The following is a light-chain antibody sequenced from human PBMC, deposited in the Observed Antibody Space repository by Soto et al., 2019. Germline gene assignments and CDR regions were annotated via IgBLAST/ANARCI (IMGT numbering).Light chain of an antibody. CDR3: SSYSSTRVPYV. CDR1: SSDVGGFDY. V-gene: IGLV2-14*01. Sequence: QSVLTHPASVSGSLGRSITSSCTGTSSDVGGFDYVSWFQQYPGKAPKLIIYDVSYRPSGLSDRFSGSKSGNTASLTISGLQADDEADYYCSSYSSTRVPYVFGTGTKVTVL. J-gene: IGLJ1*01. CDR2: DVS.